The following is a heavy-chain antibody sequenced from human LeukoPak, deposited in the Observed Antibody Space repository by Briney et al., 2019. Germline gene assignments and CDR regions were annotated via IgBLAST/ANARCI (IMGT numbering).Heavy chain of an antibody. CDR2: IRYDGSNK. J-gene: IGHJ5*02. CDR3: ARDQSRGYYGNWFDP. CDR1: GFTFSSYG. D-gene: IGHD3-22*01. Sequence: PGRSLRLSCAASGFTFSSYGMHWVCQAPGKGLEWVAVIRYDGSNKYYADSVKGRFTISRDNSKNTLYLQMNSLRAEDTAVYYCARDQSRGYYGNWFDPWGQGTLVTVSS. V-gene: IGHV3-33*01.